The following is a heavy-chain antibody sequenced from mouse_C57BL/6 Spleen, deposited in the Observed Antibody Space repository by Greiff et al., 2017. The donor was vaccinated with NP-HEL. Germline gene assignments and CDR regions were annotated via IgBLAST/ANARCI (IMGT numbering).Heavy chain of an antibody. CDR3: ARSPYYSSYFDV. D-gene: IGHD2-12*01. V-gene: IGHV7-3*01. Sequence: EVMLVESGGGLVQPGGSLSLSCAASGFTFTDYYMSWVRQPPGKALEWLGFIRNKANGYTTEYSASVKGRFTISRDNSQSILYLQMNALRAEDSATYYCARSPYYSSYFDVWGTGTTVTVSS. CDR2: IRNKANGYTT. CDR1: GFTFTDYY. J-gene: IGHJ1*03.